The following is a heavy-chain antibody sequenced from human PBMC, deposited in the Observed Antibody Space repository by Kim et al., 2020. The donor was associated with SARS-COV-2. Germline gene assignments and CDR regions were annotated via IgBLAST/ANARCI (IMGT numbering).Heavy chain of an antibody. D-gene: IGHD1-26*01. V-gene: IGHV4-59*09. J-gene: IGHJ4*02. CDR3: AGGWELLDFDY. CDR2: T. Sequence: TNYNPPLESRVTISVDTSKNQFSLKLSSVTAADTAVYYCAGGWELLDFDYWGQGTLVTVSS.